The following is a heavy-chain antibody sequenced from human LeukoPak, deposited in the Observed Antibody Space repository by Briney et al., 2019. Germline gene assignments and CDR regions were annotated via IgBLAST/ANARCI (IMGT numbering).Heavy chain of an antibody. Sequence: PSETLSLTCAVYGGSFSGYYWSWIRQPPGKGLEWIGEINHSGSTNYNPSLKGRVTISVDTSKNQFSLKLSSVTAADTAVYYCARGGGYVWGSYRTLGYWGQGTLVTVSS. CDR2: INHSGST. V-gene: IGHV4-34*01. CDR1: GGSFSGYY. D-gene: IGHD3-16*02. J-gene: IGHJ4*02. CDR3: ARGGGYVWGSYRTLGY.